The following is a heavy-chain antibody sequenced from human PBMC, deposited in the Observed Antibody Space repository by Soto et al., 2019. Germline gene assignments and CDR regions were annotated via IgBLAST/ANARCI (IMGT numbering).Heavy chain of an antibody. CDR1: GFTFDDYA. D-gene: IGHD2-15*01. Sequence: EVQLVESGGGLVQPGRSLRLSCAASGFTFDDYAMHWVRQAPGKGLEWVSGISWNSGSIGYADSVKGRFTISRDNAKNALYLQMNSLRAEDTALYYCAKDLFLDGEVRLNVSPLVDWGPGSLVTASS. CDR2: ISWNSGSI. V-gene: IGHV3-9*01. CDR3: AKDLFLDGEVRLNVSPLVD. J-gene: IGHJ4*02.